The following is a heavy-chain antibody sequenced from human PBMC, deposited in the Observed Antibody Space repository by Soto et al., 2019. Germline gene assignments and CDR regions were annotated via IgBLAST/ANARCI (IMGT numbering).Heavy chain of an antibody. V-gene: IGHV4-59*08. Sequence: SETLSLTCTVSGGSISSYYWSWIRQPPGKGLEWIGYIYYSGSTNYNPSLKSRVTISVDTSKNQFSLKLSSVTAADTAVYYCARQFCSSTSCPRAVYYYYMDVWGKGTTVTVSS. D-gene: IGHD2-2*01. CDR1: GGSISSYY. CDR3: ARQFCSSTSCPRAVYYYYMDV. CDR2: IYYSGST. J-gene: IGHJ6*03.